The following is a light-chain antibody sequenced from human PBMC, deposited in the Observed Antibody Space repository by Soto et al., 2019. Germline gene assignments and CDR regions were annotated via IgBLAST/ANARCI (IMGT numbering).Light chain of an antibody. CDR3: QQSDSAPLT. V-gene: IGKV1-27*01. J-gene: IGKJ4*01. Sequence: DIQMTQSPSSLSASVGDRVTITCRASQGINFYLAWYQQKPGKAPKLLIHSAPTLQSGVPSRFAGSRSGTDFTLTINSLQPEDVATYFCQQSDSAPLTFGGGTKVDIK. CDR2: SAP. CDR1: QGINFY.